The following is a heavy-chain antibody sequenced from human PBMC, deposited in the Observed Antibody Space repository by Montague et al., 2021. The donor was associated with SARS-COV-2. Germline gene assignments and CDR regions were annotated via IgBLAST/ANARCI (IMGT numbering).Heavy chain of an antibody. Sequence: SETLSLTCTVSGGSISSSNYYWDWIRQPPGKGLEWIGSIYDSGSTYYNPSLKSRVTISVDTSKNHFSLKLSSVTAADTAVYYCARRRRKLLTVATTIGGFDFWGQGTMVTVSS. J-gene: IGHJ3*01. CDR3: ARRRRKLLTVATTIGGFDF. D-gene: IGHD5-12*01. CDR2: IYDSGST. V-gene: IGHV4-39*02. CDR1: GGSISSSNYY.